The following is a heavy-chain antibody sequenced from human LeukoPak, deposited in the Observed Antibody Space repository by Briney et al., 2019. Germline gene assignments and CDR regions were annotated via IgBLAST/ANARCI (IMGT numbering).Heavy chain of an antibody. V-gene: IGHV3-30*02. J-gene: IGHJ4*02. CDR2: IWYGGSNK. Sequence: GGSLRLSCAASGFTFSSYGMHWVRQAPGKGLEWVAVIWYGGSNKYYADSVKGRFTISRDNSKNTLYLQMNSLRAEDTAVYYCAKDSGGGDCYEGCYFDYWGQGTLVTVSS. D-gene: IGHD2-21*01. CDR3: AKDSGGGDCYEGCYFDY. CDR1: GFTFSSYG.